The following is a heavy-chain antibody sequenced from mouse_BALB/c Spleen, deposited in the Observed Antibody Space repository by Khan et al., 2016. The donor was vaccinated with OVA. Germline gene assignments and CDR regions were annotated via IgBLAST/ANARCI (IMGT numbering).Heavy chain of an antibody. Sequence: EVELVESGGGLVEPGGSLRLSCATSGFTFSDYYMSWVRQPPGKALEWLGFIRKKASGYTTEYSASVKGRFTISRDNSQSILYLQMNSRRAEDSATDYCARVDYGDGFAYWGQGTLVTVSA. J-gene: IGHJ3*01. D-gene: IGHD1-2*01. CDR3: ARVDYGDGFAY. CDR1: GFTFSDYY. V-gene: IGHV7-3*02. CDR2: IRKKASGYTT.